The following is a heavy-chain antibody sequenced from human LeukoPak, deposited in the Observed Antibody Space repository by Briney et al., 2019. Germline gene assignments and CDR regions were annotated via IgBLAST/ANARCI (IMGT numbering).Heavy chain of an antibody. J-gene: IGHJ5*02. CDR1: GGSFSGYY. D-gene: IGHD3-3*01. CDR3: ARGRDRYDFWSGNWFDP. CDR2: INHSGST. V-gene: IGHV4-34*01. Sequence: PSETLSLICAVYGGSFSGYYWSWIRQPPGKGLEWIGEINHSGSTNYNPSLKSRVTISVDTSKNQFSLKLSSVTAADTAVYYCARGRDRYDFWSGNWFDPWGQGTLVTVSS.